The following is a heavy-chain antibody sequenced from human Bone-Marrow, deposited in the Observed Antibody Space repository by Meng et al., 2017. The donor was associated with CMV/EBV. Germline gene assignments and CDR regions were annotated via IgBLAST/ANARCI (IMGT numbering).Heavy chain of an antibody. CDR1: GGTFSSYA. Sequence: SVKVSCKASGGTFSSYAISWVRQAPGQGLEWMGGIIPIFGTANYAQKFQGRVTITTDESTSTAYMELSSLRSEDTAVYYCSRHGGYSYGYAIYIYYYGQGTLVTVSS. CDR2: IIPIFGTA. J-gene: IGHJ4*02. CDR3: SRHGGYSYGYAIYIYY. V-gene: IGHV1-69*05. D-gene: IGHD5-18*01.